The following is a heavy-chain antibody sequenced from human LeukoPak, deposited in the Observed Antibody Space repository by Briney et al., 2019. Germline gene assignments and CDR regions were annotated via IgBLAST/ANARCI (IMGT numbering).Heavy chain of an antibody. V-gene: IGHV3-23*01. CDR3: AKRYGDYEGN. Sequence: GGSLRLSCAASGFTFSSYAMNWVRQAPGKGLEWVSSISGSGTSTYHADSVKGRFTISRDNSKNTLYLQMNSLRDEDTAVYYCAKRYGDYEGNWGQGTLVTVSS. D-gene: IGHD4-17*01. CDR1: GFTFSSYA. J-gene: IGHJ4*02. CDR2: ISGSGTST.